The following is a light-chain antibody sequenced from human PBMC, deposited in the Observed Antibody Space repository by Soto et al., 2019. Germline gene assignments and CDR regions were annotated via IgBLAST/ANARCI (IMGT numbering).Light chain of an antibody. CDR1: SSDVGGYNY. CDR2: DVT. CDR3: CSYAGTYTVV. V-gene: IGLV2-11*01. Sequence: QSVLTQPRSVSGSPGQSVTISCTGTSSDVGGYNYVSRYQQHPGKAPKLMIYDVTKRPSGVPDRFSGSKSGNTASLTISGLQAEDEADYYCCSYAGTYTVVFGGGTKLTV. J-gene: IGLJ2*01.